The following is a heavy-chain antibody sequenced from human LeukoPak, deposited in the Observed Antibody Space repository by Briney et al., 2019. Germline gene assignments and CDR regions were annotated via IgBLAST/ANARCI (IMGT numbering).Heavy chain of an antibody. Sequence: GGSLRLSCAASGFTFSSYWMHWVRQTPGKGLIYISRINNDGSSANYADSVRGRFTISRGNAENTLYLQMNSLRAEDTAVYYCARDWASLNWFDPWGQGTLVTVSS. CDR3: ARDWASLNWFDP. V-gene: IGHV3-74*01. D-gene: IGHD3-16*01. J-gene: IGHJ5*02. CDR2: INNDGSSA. CDR1: GFTFSSYW.